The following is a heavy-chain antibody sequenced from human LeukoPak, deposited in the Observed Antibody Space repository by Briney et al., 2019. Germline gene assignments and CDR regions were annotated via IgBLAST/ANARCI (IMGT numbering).Heavy chain of an antibody. J-gene: IGHJ5*02. CDR2: IHRSSGGT. V-gene: IGHV1-2*02. CDR1: GYTFSDYY. CDR3: ARERETSGPSSLDP. D-gene: IGHD1-26*01. Sequence: ASVTVSCKASGYTFSDYYMHWVRQAPGQGLEWMGWIHRSSGGTKYAQKFQGRVTMTRDPSMRTDYMELRRLTSDDTAVYWCARERETSGPSSLDPWGQGTLVTVSS.